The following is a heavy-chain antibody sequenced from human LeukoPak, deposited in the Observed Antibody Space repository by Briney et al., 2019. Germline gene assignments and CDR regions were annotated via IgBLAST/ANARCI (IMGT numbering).Heavy chain of an antibody. CDR3: VKEVFTGAFDI. CDR2: ISSNGGST. V-gene: IGHV3-64D*06. CDR1: GLTFSSYA. J-gene: IGHJ3*02. Sequence: GGSLRLSCSASGLTFSSYAMHWVRQAPGKGLEYVSAISSNGGSTYYADSVKGRFTISRDNSKNTLYLQMSSLRAEDTAVYYCVKEVFTGAFDIWGQGTMVTVSS. D-gene: IGHD1-14*01.